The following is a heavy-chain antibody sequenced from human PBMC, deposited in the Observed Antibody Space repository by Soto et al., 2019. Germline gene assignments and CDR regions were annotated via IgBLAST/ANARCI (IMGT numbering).Heavy chain of an antibody. D-gene: IGHD2-21*02. J-gene: IGHJ4*02. CDR3: AKDGSWGDHYYFDN. Sequence: EVQLLESGGALVQPGGSLRLSCAASGFTFSSYAMSWVRQAPGKGLEWVSSISGSGGSTYYSDSVRGRFTISRDNSKKMLYLEMNSLKGDDTAVYYCAKDGSWGDHYYFDNWGQGTLVTVSS. CDR2: ISGSGGST. V-gene: IGHV3-23*01. CDR1: GFTFSSYA.